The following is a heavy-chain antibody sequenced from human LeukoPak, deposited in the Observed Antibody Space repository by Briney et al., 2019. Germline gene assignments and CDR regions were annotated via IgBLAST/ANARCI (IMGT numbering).Heavy chain of an antibody. CDR2: IIPIFGTA. D-gene: IGHD2-2*01. CDR3: ARSGCSSTSCFGSGDY. Sequence: ASVKVSCKASGGTFSSYAISWVRQAPGQGLEWMGGIIPIFGTANYAQKFQGRVTITADESTSTAYMELSSLRSEDTAVYYCARSGCSSTSCFGSGDYWGQGTLVTVSS. CDR1: GGTFSSYA. V-gene: IGHV1-69*13. J-gene: IGHJ4*02.